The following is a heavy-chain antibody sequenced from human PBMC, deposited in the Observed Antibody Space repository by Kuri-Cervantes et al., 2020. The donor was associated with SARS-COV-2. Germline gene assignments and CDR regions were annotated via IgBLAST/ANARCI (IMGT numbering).Heavy chain of an antibody. CDR2: ILYDGSNK. CDR1: GFTFSSYA. Sequence: GESLKISCAACGFTFSSYAMHWVRQAPGKGLEWVAVILYDGSNKYYADSVKGRFTISRDNSKNTLYLQMNSLRAEDTAVYYCARDIVPVGATYDAFDIWGQGTMVTVSS. CDR3: ARDIVPVGATYDAFDI. D-gene: IGHD1-26*01. J-gene: IGHJ3*02. V-gene: IGHV3-30-3*01.